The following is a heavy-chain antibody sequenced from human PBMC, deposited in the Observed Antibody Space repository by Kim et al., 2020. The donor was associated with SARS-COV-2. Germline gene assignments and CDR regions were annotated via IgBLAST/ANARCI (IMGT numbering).Heavy chain of an antibody. V-gene: IGHV4-34*01. CDR3: ARGMVRGVMGAFDI. Sequence: SETLSLTCAVYGGSFSGYYWSWIRQPPGKGLEWIGEINHSGSTNYNPSLKSRVTISVDTSKNQFSLKLSSVTAADTAVYYCARGMVRGVMGAFDIWGQGTMVTVSS. CDR1: GGSFSGYY. CDR2: INHSGST. J-gene: IGHJ3*02. D-gene: IGHD3-10*01.